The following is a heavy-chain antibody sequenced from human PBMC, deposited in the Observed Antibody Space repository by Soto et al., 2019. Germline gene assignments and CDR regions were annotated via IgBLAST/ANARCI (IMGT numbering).Heavy chain of an antibody. J-gene: IGHJ3*02. Sequence: GGSLRLSCTASGFTFGDYAMSWFRQAPGKGLEWVGFIRSKAYGGTTEYAASVKGRFTISRDDSKSIAYLQMNSLKTEDTAVYYCTRDHGSSWLNDAFDIWGQGTMVTVSS. V-gene: IGHV3-49*03. D-gene: IGHD6-13*01. CDR3: TRDHGSSWLNDAFDI. CDR2: IRSKAYGGTT. CDR1: GFTFGDYA.